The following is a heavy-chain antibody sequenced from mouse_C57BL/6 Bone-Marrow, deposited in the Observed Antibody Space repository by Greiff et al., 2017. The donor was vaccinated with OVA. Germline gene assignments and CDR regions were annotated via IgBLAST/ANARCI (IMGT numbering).Heavy chain of an antibody. J-gene: IGHJ1*03. D-gene: IGHD2-5*01. CDR3: TREGYSKRYFDV. Sequence: EVQLQESGTVLARPGASVKMSCKTSGYTFTSYWMHWVNQRPGQGLEWIGAIYPGNSATSYNQKFKGKAILTAVTSASTAYIELSSLTNEDSAVDYCTREGYSKRYFDVWGTGTTVTVSS. CDR2: IYPGNSAT. V-gene: IGHV1-5*01. CDR1: GYTFTSYW.